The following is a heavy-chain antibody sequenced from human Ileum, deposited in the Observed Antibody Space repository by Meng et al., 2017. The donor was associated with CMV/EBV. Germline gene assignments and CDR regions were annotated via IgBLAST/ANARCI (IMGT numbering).Heavy chain of an antibody. CDR3: AREADTAMARGLDY. D-gene: IGHD5-18*01. J-gene: IGHJ4*01. CDR1: GGSISSYF. CDR2: IYTSGST. Sequence: ESGPGLVKPSETLSLTCIVSGGSISSYFWTWSRQPAEKGLEWIGRIYTSGSTNYNPSLKSRVTMSVDTSKNHFSLNLSSVTAADTAVYYCAREADTAMARGLDYWGQGMLVTVSS. V-gene: IGHV4-4*07.